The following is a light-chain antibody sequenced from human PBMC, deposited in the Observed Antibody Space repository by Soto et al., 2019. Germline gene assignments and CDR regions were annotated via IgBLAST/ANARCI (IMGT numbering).Light chain of an antibody. V-gene: IGKV1-39*01. CDR2: AAS. J-gene: IGKJ1*01. CDR3: QQRYSTPRT. CDR1: QSISSY. Sequence: DIQMTQSPSSLSASVGDRVTITCRASQSISSYLNWYQQKPGKAPKLLIYAASSLQSGVPSRFSGSGSGTDFTLTISSLQPVDFATYYCQQRYSTPRTFGQGTKVEIK.